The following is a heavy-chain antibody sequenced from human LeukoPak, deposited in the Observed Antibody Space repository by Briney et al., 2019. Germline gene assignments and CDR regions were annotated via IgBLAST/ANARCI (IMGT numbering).Heavy chain of an antibody. CDR2: IKQDGSEK. J-gene: IGHJ6*04. V-gene: IGHV3-7*01. Sequence: GGSLRLSCAASGFTFSTYWMTWVRQAPGKGLEWVANIKQDGSEKYYVGSVKGRFTISRDNAKNSLYLQMNSLRAEDTAVYYCAELGITMIGGVWGKGTTVTISS. CDR3: AELGITMIGGV. D-gene: IGHD3-10*02. CDR1: GFTFSTYW.